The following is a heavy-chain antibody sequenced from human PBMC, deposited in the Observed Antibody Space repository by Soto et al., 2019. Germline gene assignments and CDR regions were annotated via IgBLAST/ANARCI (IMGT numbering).Heavy chain of an antibody. D-gene: IGHD6-6*01. CDR1: GFTFSSYA. CDR3: AKGGAIGIAAQYYYYYGMDV. Sequence: GSLRLSCAASGFTFSSYAMSWVRQAPGKGLEWVSAISGSGGSTYYADSVKGRFTISRDNSKNTLYLQMNSLRAEDTAVYYCAKGGAIGIAAQYYYYYGMDVWGQGTTVTVSS. V-gene: IGHV3-23*01. CDR2: ISGSGGST. J-gene: IGHJ6*02.